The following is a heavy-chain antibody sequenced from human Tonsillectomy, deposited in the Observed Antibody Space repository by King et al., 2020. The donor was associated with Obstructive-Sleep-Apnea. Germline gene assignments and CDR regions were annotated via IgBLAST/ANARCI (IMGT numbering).Heavy chain of an antibody. V-gene: IGHV3-48*01. CDR2: INADSSTI. CDR3: ARLVDDYGDYVNWYLDI. J-gene: IGHJ2*01. CDR1: GLTFGTKS. Sequence: DVQLVESGGGLVQPGGSLRVSCAASGLTFGTKSMTWVRQAPGKGLEWVSYINADSSTIYYADSVKGRFTISRDNDKKSLYLQMKSLRAADTAVYYCARLVDDYGDYVNWYLDIWGRGTLVTVSS. D-gene: IGHD4-17*01.